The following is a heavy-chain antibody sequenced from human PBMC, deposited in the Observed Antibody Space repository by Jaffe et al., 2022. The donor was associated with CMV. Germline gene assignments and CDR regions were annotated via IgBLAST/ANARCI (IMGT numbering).Heavy chain of an antibody. Sequence: QVQLVQSGADVKKPGSSVRVSCRAPRDTSRKYFINWVRQASGQLEWMGGIIPGIGSANYAQKFQDRLTIFADESTNTAYMELSSLKLDDTAVYYCARDLEVGVTLGYWGQGTPVTVSS. D-gene: IGHD1-26*01. CDR1: RDTSRKYF. J-gene: IGHJ4*02. CDR3: ARDLEVGVTLGY. V-gene: IGHV1-69*01. CDR2: IIPGIGSA.